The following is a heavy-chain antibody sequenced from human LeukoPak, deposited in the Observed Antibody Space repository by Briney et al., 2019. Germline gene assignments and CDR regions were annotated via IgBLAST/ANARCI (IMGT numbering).Heavy chain of an antibody. V-gene: IGHV3-30*01. J-gene: IGHJ4*02. D-gene: IGHD4-23*01. CDR1: GFTFSSYA. CDR3: ARVRSVVTYDY. CDR2: ISYDGSNK. Sequence: GGSLRLSCAASGFTFSSYAMHWVRQAPGKGLEWVAVISYDGSNKYYADSVKGRFTISRGNSKNTLYLQMNSLRAEDTAVYYCARVRSVVTYDYWGQGTLVTVSS.